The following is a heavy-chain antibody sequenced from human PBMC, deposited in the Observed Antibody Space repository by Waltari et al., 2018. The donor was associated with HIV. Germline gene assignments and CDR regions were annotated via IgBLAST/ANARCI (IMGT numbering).Heavy chain of an antibody. J-gene: IGHJ4*02. CDR3: AREEVVRGYRFGNVVPVREHYFQY. CDR2: ITDGGST. Sequence: QVQLHQWGAGLLHASATLSLTCAVYGGSFRGYRWTWIRPPPGQGLEWVGEITDGGSTNSNPSLKSRVTLSADTSKRQFSLNLTSVTAADTAIYYCAREEVVRGYRFGNVVPVREHYFQYWGQGTLVTVSS. V-gene: IGHV4-34*01. CDR1: GGSFRGYR. D-gene: IGHD5-12*01.